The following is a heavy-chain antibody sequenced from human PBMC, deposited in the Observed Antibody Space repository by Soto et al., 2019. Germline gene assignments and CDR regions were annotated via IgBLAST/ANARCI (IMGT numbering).Heavy chain of an antibody. D-gene: IGHD6-19*01. CDR3: ARVYAGIAVAGTWTPGSALGY. CDR2: INPSGGST. V-gene: IGHV1-46*01. CDR1: GYTFTSYY. Sequence: QVQLVQSGAEVKKPGASVKVSCKASGYTFTSYYMHWVRQAPGQGLEWMGIINPSGGSTSYAQKCQGRVTMTRDTSTSTVYMELSSLRSEDTAVYYCARVYAGIAVAGTWTPGSALGYWGQGTLVTVSS. J-gene: IGHJ4*02.